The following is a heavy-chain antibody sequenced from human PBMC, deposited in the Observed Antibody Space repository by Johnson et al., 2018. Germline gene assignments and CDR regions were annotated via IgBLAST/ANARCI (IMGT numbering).Heavy chain of an antibody. D-gene: IGHD4-17*01. CDR1: GYTFRSYG. J-gene: IGHJ6*02. Sequence: QVQPVESGGGVVQPGTSLRLSCAASGYTFRSYGMHWVRQAPGKGLEWVAVISFDGSNTYHADPVKGRFTIPRDNSKNTLYLQMNSPRAEDTAVYYCARDRACYGDYCYYYYGMDVWGQGTTVTVSS. V-gene: IGHV3-30*03. CDR3: ARDRACYGDYCYYYYGMDV. CDR2: ISFDGSNT.